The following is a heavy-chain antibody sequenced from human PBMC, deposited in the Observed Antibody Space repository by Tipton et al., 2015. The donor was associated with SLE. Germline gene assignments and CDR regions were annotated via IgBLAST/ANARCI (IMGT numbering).Heavy chain of an antibody. CDR3: AVGYCSSTSCQREYFQH. D-gene: IGHD2-2*01. CDR1: GYSISSGYY. CDR2: IYHSGST. J-gene: IGHJ1*01. Sequence: LSCTVSGYSISSGYYWGWIRQPPGKGLEWIGSIYHSGSTFYNPSLKSRVTISVDTSKNQFSLRLSSVTAADTAVYYCAVGYCSSTSCQREYFQHWGQGTLVTVSS. V-gene: IGHV4-38-2*02.